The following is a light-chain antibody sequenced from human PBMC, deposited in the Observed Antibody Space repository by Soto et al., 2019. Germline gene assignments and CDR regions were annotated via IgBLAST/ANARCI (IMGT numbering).Light chain of an antibody. CDR3: QPWDSGTFYV. J-gene: IGLJ1*01. CDR1: KLGDKY. Sequence: SYELTQPPSVSVSPGQTASITCSGDKLGDKYACWYQQKPRQSPVLVIYQDSKRPSGIAELFSGSNSGNTATLTISGTQATDEAADYWQPWDSGTFYVFGTGTKVTLL. V-gene: IGLV3-1*01. CDR2: QDS.